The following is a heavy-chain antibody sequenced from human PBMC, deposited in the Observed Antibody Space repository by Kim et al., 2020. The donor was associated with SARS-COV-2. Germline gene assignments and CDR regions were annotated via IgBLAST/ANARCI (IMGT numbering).Heavy chain of an antibody. CDR2: IWYDGSNK. D-gene: IGHD5-18*01. J-gene: IGHJ3*02. CDR1: GFTFSSYG. CDR3: ARQLRGCRYGLSPFDI. Sequence: GGSLRLSCAASGFTFSSYGMHWVRQAPGKGLEWVAVIWYDGSNKYYADSVKGRFTISRDNSKNTLYLQMNSLRAEDTAVYYCARQLRGCRYGLSPFDIWGQGTMVTVSS. V-gene: IGHV3-33*01.